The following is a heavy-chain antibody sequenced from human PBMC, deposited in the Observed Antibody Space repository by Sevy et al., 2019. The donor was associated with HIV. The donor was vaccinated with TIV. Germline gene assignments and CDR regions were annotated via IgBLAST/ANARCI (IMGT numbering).Heavy chain of an antibody. J-gene: IGHJ6*02. CDR2: IIPIFGTV. CDR1: GGTFSSYA. CDR3: AGAPLDRITLVQGVVSHYYYSMDV. Sequence: ASVKVSCKASGGTFSSYAISWVRQAPGQGLEWMGGIIPIFGTVNYAQKFQGRVTITADESTSTAYMELSSLGSEDTAVYYCAGAPLDRITLVQGVVSHYYYSMDVWGQGTTVTVSS. V-gene: IGHV1-69*13. D-gene: IGHD3-10*01.